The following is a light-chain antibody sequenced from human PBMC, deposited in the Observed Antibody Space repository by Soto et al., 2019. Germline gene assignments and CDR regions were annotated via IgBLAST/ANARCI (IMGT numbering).Light chain of an antibody. CDR2: QVS. Sequence: QSVLTQPASVSGSPGQSITISCTGTSSDIGGYNYVSWYQQHPGKAPKLTIYQVSKRPSGTSNRFSGSKAGNTPSPTIPGLQAEDEADYYCSSSTSSSNLYVFGNRTKVTVL. CDR3: SSSTSSSNLYV. J-gene: IGLJ1*01. CDR1: SSDIGGYNY. V-gene: IGLV2-14*01.